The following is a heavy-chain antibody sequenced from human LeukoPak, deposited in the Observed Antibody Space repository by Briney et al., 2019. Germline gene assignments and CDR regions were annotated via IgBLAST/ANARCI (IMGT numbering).Heavy chain of an antibody. J-gene: IGHJ4*02. D-gene: IGHD3-22*01. CDR3: ARADSIGYSIFGY. Sequence: PSETLSLTCTVSGGSISGYSWSWIRQPPGKGLEWIGYMYYNGGPTYNPSLESRVTISADTSKNQLSLKLTSVTAADTAVYYCARADSIGYSIFGYWGQGTLVTVSS. V-gene: IGHV4-59*01. CDR2: MYYNGGP. CDR1: GGSISGYS.